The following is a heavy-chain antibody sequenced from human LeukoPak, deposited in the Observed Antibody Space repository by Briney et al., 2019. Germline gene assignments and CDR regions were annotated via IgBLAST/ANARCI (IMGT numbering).Heavy chain of an antibody. CDR1: GGSISSSSYY. D-gene: IGHD3-22*01. Sequence: NPSETLSLTCTVSGGSISSSSYYWGWIRQPPGKGLEWIGSIYYSGSTYYNPSLKSRVTISVDTSKNQFSLKLSSVTAADTAVYYCARVYYDSSGYLPWGQGTLVTVSS. CDR3: ARVYYDSSGYLP. J-gene: IGHJ5*02. CDR2: IYYSGST. V-gene: IGHV4-39*01.